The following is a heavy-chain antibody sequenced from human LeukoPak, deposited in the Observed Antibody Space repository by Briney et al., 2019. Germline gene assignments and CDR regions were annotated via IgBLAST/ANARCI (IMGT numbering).Heavy chain of an antibody. J-gene: IGHJ1*01. CDR3: AKATYCGGDCYSDKYFQH. CDR2: IRYDGSNK. V-gene: IGHV3-30*02. D-gene: IGHD2-21*01. Sequence: GGSLRLSCAASGFTFSSYGMHWVRQAPGKGLEWVAFIRYDGSNKYYADSVKGRFTISRDNSKNTLYLQMNSLRAEDTAVYYCAKATYCGGDCYSDKYFQHWGRGTLVTVSS. CDR1: GFTFSSYG.